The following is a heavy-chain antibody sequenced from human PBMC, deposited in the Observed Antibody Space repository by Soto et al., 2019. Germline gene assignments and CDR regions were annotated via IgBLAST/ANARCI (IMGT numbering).Heavy chain of an antibody. CDR3: ARAESGLIHAFDI. J-gene: IGHJ3*02. CDR2: IYSGGST. CDR1: GFTVSSNY. V-gene: IGHV3-53*04. Sequence: EVQLVESGGGLVQPGGSLRLSCAASGFTVSSNYMSWVRQAPGKGLEWVSVIYSGGSTYYADSVKGRFTISRHNSKNTLYLQMNSLRAEDTAVYYCARAESGLIHAFDIWGQGTMVTVSS. D-gene: IGHD2-8*01.